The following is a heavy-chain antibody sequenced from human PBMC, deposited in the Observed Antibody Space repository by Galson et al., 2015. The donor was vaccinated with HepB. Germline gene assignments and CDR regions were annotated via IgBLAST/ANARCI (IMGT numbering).Heavy chain of an antibody. V-gene: IGHV7-4-1*02. D-gene: IGHD1-14*01. Sequence: SVKVSCKASGYAFTGYIINWVRQAPGQGLEWMGWINTNTGNPTYAHGFTGHFVFSLDTSVSTAYLQISSLKAEDTAVYYCAREPRTGRFDYWGQGTLVTVSS. J-gene: IGHJ4*02. CDR2: INTNTGNP. CDR1: GYAFTGYI. CDR3: AREPRTGRFDY.